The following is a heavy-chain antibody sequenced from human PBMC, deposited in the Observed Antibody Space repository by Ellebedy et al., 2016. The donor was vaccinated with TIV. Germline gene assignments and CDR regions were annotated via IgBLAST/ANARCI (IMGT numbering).Heavy chain of an antibody. CDR3: ATRSYHAEYFHH. Sequence: SETLSLTXTVSGGSIGSGGYYWSWIRQHPGKGLEWMGHIYHSGSTYYNPSLKSRVTISVDTSKSEFSLKLSSLTAADTAVYYCATRSYHAEYFHHWGQGTLVTVSS. J-gene: IGHJ1*01. D-gene: IGHD3-10*01. CDR2: IYHSGST. V-gene: IGHV4-31*03. CDR1: GGSIGSGGYY.